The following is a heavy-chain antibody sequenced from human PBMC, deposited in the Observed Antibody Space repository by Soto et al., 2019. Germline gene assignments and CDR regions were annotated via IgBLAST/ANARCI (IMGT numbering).Heavy chain of an antibody. CDR1: GFTFSTFE. Sequence: GGSLRLSCVASGFTFSTFEMNWVRQAPGKGLEWVSYISSSGSPIYYAESVKGRFTISRDNAKNSLFLQMDSLRAEDTAVYYCAAEVTSDAFDFWGQGTVVTVSS. D-gene: IGHD2-21*02. CDR2: ISSSGSPI. CDR3: AAEVTSDAFDF. J-gene: IGHJ3*01. V-gene: IGHV3-48*03.